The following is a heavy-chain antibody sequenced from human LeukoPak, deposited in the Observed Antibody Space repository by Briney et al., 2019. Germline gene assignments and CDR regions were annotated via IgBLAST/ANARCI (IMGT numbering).Heavy chain of an antibody. Sequence: PGGSLRLSCAASGFTFSSAWLIWVRQAPGKGLEWVGRIKSKTDGGTTDYAAPVKGRFTISRDDSKNTLYLQMNSLKTEDTAVYYCTTGYCSRTSCYYFDYWGQGTLVTVSS. J-gene: IGHJ4*02. CDR1: GFTFSSAW. CDR2: IKSKTDGGTT. V-gene: IGHV3-15*01. D-gene: IGHD2-2*01. CDR3: TTGYCSRTSCYYFDY.